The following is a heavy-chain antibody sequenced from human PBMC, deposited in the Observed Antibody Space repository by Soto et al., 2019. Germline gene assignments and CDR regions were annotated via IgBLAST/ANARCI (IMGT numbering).Heavy chain of an antibody. J-gene: IGHJ3*01. D-gene: IGHD2-15*01. Sequence: QVQLQESGPGLVKTSDTLSLTCTVSGGSITPYYWSWIRQPPGEGLEWIGYVSYCGKTGYNPYLKSRVSISIDTSKTEFSLKLTSLTAAHAATYYCARQQYTVVTAFDVWGQGTTVDFSS. CDR1: GGSITPYY. CDR2: VSYCGKT. V-gene: IGHV4-59*07. CDR3: ARQQYTVVTAFDV.